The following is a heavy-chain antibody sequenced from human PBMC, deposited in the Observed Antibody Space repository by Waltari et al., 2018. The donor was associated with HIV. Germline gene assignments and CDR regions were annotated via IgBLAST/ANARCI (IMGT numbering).Heavy chain of an antibody. J-gene: IGHJ4*02. CDR3: VRQYNISRYFDY. V-gene: IGHV3-74*01. D-gene: IGHD3-3*02. Sequence: DVHLVETGGGLVQPGGSLRLSCAASGFIFNNYWMHWVRQVPGKGLVWVSRGKSDGNTTTDADAVKGRYTVSRDNAKNTLYLQMNSLRAEDTAIYYCVRQYNISRYFDYWGQGTLVTVSS. CDR1: GFIFNNYW. CDR2: GKSDGNTT.